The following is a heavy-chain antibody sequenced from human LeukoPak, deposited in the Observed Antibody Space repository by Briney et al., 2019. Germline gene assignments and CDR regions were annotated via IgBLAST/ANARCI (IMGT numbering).Heavy chain of an antibody. CDR1: GGSISSSSYY. J-gene: IGHJ3*02. D-gene: IGHD2-15*01. V-gene: IGHV4-39*01. Sequence: PSETLSLTCTVSGGSISSSSYYWGWIRQPPGKGLEWIGSIYYSGSTYYNPSLKSRVTISIDTSKNQFSLKLSSVTAADTAVYYCARRVSPGIGIFAFDIWGQGTMVTVSS. CDR2: IYYSGST. CDR3: ARRVSPGIGIFAFDI.